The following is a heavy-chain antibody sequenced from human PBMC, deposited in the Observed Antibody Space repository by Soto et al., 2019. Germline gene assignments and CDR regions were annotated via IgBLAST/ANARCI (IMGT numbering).Heavy chain of an antibody. CDR3: ARRYSYGHFDY. J-gene: IGHJ4*02. V-gene: IGHV4-59*08. CDR1: GASISSSY. Sequence: QVQLQESAPGLVKPSETLSLTCTVSGASISSSYWSWIRQPPGKGLEWIGYIYNSGSTNYNPSLKSRLTISVDTSKNQFSLKLSSVTAADTAVYYCARRYSYGHFDYWGQGTLVTVSS. CDR2: IYNSGST. D-gene: IGHD5-18*01.